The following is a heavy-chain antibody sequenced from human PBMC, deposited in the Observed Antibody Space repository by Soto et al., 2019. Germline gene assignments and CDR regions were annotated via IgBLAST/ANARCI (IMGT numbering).Heavy chain of an antibody. J-gene: IGHJ6*02. V-gene: IGHV4-39*01. CDR3: ARLGPAGSSWLWDTNYYYYGMDV. Sequence: SVPLSRTSIISGCPVPNRCSHTWWSPDSLGLWLQWIGSLYYRGSTSYNPSLKSRVTISVDTSKNQFSLRLSSVTAADTAVYYCARLGPAGSSWLWDTNYYYYGMDVWGQGTTVTVSS. D-gene: IGHD6-13*01. CDR1: GCPVPNRCSH. CDR2: LYYRGST.